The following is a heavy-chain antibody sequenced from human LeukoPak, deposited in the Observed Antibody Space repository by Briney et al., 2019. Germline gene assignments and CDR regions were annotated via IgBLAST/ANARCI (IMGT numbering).Heavy chain of an antibody. J-gene: IGHJ5*02. D-gene: IGHD6-13*01. Sequence: GESLKISCKGSGYGSGYSFTSHWIAWVRQMPGKGLEWMGIIYPRDSNTIYSPSFQGQVTISVDTSINTAYLQWISLKASDTAMYYCARHPITAGGAYNWFDPWGQGTLVTVSS. CDR1: GYSFTSHW. V-gene: IGHV5-51*01. CDR2: IYPRDSNT. CDR3: ARHPITAGGAYNWFDP.